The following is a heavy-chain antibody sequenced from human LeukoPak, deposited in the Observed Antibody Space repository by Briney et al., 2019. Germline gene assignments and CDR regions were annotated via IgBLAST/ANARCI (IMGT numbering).Heavy chain of an antibody. CDR1: GFTLSNYS. CDR3: AKSTRAVMAMMDV. CDR2: ISGSGFTI. D-gene: IGHD3-16*01. V-gene: IGHV3-48*01. Sequence: PGGSLRLSCAVSGFTLSNYSMNWVRQAPGKGLEWISYISGSGFTIHYADSVKGRFTISRDNAKNSLYLQMNSLRAEDTAVYFCAKSTRAVMAMMDVWGKGTTVTVSS. J-gene: IGHJ6*04.